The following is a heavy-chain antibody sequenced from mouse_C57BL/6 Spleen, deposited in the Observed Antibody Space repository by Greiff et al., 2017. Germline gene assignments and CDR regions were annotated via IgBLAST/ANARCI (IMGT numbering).Heavy chain of an antibody. V-gene: IGHV1-19*01. CDR3: ARWLLLYYAMDY. CDR1: GYTFTDYY. Sequence: VQLQQSGPVLVKPGASVKMSCKASGYTFTDYYMNWVKQSHGKSLEWIGVINPYNGGTSYNQKFKGKATLTVDKSSSTAYMELNSLTSEDSAVYYCARWLLLYYAMDYWGQGTSVTVSS. J-gene: IGHJ4*01. CDR2: INPYNGGT. D-gene: IGHD2-3*01.